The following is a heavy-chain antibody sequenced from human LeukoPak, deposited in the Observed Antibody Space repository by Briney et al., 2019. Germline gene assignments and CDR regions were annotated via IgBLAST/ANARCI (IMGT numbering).Heavy chain of an antibody. D-gene: IGHD5-12*01. Sequence: PGGSLRLSCAASGFTFSSYAMSWVRQAPGKGLEWVAAISGSGGSSYYADPVKGRLSISRDNSKSTLSLQVNSLRAEDTAVYYCAKDQKFGYSCYDFAYWGQGTLVTVSS. CDR3: AKDQKFGYSCYDFAY. CDR2: ISGSGGSS. CDR1: GFTFSSYA. J-gene: IGHJ4*02. V-gene: IGHV3-23*01.